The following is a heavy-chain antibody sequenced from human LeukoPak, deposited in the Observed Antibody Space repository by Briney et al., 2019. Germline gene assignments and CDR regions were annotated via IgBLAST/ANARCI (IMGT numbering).Heavy chain of an antibody. CDR3: ARAKDIVAY. V-gene: IGHV3-30*07. D-gene: IGHD5-12*01. Sequence: GGSLRLSCAASGFTFSSYAMHWVRQAPGKGLEWVAVISYDGSNKYYAGSAKGRFTISRDNSKNTLYLQMNSLRAEDTAVYYCARAKDIVAYWGQGTLVTVSP. J-gene: IGHJ4*02. CDR2: ISYDGSNK. CDR1: GFTFSSYA.